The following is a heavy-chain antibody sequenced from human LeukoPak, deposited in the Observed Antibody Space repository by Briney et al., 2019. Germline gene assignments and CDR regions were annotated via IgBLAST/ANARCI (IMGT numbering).Heavy chain of an antibody. D-gene: IGHD3-22*01. CDR2: IYYSGST. CDR1: GGSISSYY. CDR3: AVYYHDSSGYYD. J-gene: IGHJ4*02. Sequence: SETLSLTCTVSGGSISSYYWSWIRQPPGKGLEWIGYIYYSGSTNYNPSLKSRVTISVDTSKNQFSLKLSSVTAADTAVYYCAVYYHDSSGYYDWGQGTLVTVSS. V-gene: IGHV4-59*01.